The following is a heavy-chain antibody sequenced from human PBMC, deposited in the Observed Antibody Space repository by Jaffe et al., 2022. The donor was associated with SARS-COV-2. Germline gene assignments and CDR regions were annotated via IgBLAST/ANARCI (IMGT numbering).Heavy chain of an antibody. CDR1: GVTFSNYN. Sequence: EAQLVESGGALVQPGGSLRLSCAASGVTFSNYNMNWVRQPPGKGLEWLSYISSSSDSIYYADSVKGRFTISRDNAENSLYLQMNSLRVEDTAVYYCARDTYDSSGYPYWGQGTLVTVSS. CDR2: ISSSSDSI. D-gene: IGHD3-22*01. J-gene: IGHJ4*02. V-gene: IGHV3-48*01. CDR3: ARDTYDSSGYPY.